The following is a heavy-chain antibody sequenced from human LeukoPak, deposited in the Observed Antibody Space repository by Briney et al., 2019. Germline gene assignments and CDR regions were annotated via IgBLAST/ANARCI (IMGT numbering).Heavy chain of an antibody. CDR2: ISGSGSTI. CDR1: GFTFSDYY. Sequence: GGSLRLSCAASGFTFSDYYMSWIRQAPGKGLEWVSYISGSGSTIYYADSVKGRFTISRDNAENSLHLQMNSLRAEDTAVYYCARDAGAYGDYHYCMDVWGKGSTVAVSS. CDR3: ARDAGAYGDYHYCMDV. J-gene: IGHJ6*03. D-gene: IGHD3-16*01. V-gene: IGHV3-11*04.